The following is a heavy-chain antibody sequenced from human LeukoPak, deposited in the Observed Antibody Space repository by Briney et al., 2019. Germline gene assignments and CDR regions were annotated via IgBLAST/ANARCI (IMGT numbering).Heavy chain of an antibody. CDR3: ARGYSGYGGYYYYYMDA. V-gene: IGHV3-20*04. D-gene: IGHD5-12*01. Sequence: GGSLRLSCAASGFTFDDYGMTWVRQAPGKGLEWVSGINWNGGTTGYADSVKGRFTISRDNAKNSLHLQMNSLRAEDTALYYCARGYSGYGGYYYYYMDAWGKGTTVTVSS. CDR2: INWNGGTT. J-gene: IGHJ6*03. CDR1: GFTFDDYG.